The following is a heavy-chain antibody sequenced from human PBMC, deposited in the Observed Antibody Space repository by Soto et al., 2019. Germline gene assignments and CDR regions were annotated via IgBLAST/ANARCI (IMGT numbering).Heavy chain of an antibody. CDR1: GGSISNYY. CDR3: ARGNQVAMSDY. V-gene: IGHV4-4*07. Sequence: SETLSLTCAVSGGSISNYYWSWIRQPAGKGLEWIGRFYASGYTNYNPSLKSRVTMSLDISKNQFSLRLSSVTAADTAVYYCARGNQVAMSDYWGQGTLVTVSS. CDR2: FYASGYT. J-gene: IGHJ4*02.